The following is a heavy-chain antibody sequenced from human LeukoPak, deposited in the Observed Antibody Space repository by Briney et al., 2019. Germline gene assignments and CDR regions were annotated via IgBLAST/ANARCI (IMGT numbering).Heavy chain of an antibody. V-gene: IGHV3-30*04. CDR1: GFPFSRYV. D-gene: IGHD6-13*01. CDR2: ISYDGSYK. J-gene: IGHJ4*02. Sequence: PGGSLRLSCATSGFPFSRYVMHWVRQAPGKGLEWVAVISYDGSYKHYADAVKGRFIASRDNSKNTLFLQIDSLTTEDTAVYYCARGSWFCDFRGQGTQVTVSS. CDR3: ARGSWFCDF.